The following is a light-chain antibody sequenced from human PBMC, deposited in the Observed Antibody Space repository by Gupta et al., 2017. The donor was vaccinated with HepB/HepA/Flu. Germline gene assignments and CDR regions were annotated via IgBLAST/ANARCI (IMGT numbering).Light chain of an antibody. CDR2: DAS. V-gene: IGKV1-33*01. J-gene: IGKJ2*01. CDR1: QDIRDY. CDR3: HQNDDLPPCH. Sequence: IQMTQSPSSLSAFVGDRVTITCQASQDIRDYLNWYQQKPGQAPKLLIYDASNWETGVPSRFSGSGVGKYVTLTISSRQQEDVASYCCHQNDDLPPCHFGQGTNVDI.